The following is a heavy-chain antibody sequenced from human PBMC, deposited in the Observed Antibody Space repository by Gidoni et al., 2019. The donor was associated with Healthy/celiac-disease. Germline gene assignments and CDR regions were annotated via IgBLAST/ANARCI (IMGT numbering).Heavy chain of an antibody. CDR1: GFTFRSYA. D-gene: IGHD3-10*01. V-gene: IGHV3-30*01. Sequence: QVQLVESGGGVVQPGRSLRLSCAASGFTFRSYAMHWVRQAPGKGLEWVAVISYDGSNKYYADSVKGRFTISRDNSKNTLYLQMNSLRAEDTAVYYCASVGITMVRGVFQHWGQGTLVTVSS. CDR2: ISYDGSNK. J-gene: IGHJ1*01. CDR3: ASVGITMVRGVFQH.